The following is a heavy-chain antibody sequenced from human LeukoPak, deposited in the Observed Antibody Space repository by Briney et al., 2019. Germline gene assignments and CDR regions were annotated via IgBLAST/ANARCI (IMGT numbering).Heavy chain of an antibody. CDR2: ISAYNGNT. CDR3: AREYYYDSSTYYPLDY. J-gene: IGHJ4*02. D-gene: IGHD3-22*01. Sequence: ASVKASCKASGYTFTSYGISWVRQAPGQGLEWMGWISAYNGNTNFAQKLQGRLTMTTDTSTSTAYMELRSLRSDDTAVYYCAREYYYDSSTYYPLDYWGQGTLVTVSS. V-gene: IGHV1-18*01. CDR1: GYTFTSYG.